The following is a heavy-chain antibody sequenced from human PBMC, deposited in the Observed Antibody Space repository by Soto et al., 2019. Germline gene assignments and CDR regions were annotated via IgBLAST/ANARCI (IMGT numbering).Heavy chain of an antibody. V-gene: IGHV1-69*13. CDR3: ATSSIAARGLDV. Sequence: SVKVSCKASGGTFSSYAISWVRQAPGQGLEWMGGIIPIFGTANYAQKFQGRVTITADESTSKAYMELSSLRSEDTAVYYCATSSIAARGLDVWGQGTTVTVSS. CDR2: IIPIFGTA. D-gene: IGHD6-6*01. J-gene: IGHJ6*02. CDR1: GGTFSSYA.